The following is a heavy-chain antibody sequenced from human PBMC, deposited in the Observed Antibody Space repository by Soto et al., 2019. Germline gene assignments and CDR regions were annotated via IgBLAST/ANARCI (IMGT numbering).Heavy chain of an antibody. CDR2: IDWDDDK. CDR1: GFSLSTSGMC. J-gene: IGHJ6*02. V-gene: IGHV2-70*01. Sequence: SGPTLVNPTQTLTLTCTFSGFSLSTSGMCVSWIRQPPGKALDWLALIDWDDDKYYSTSLKTRLTISKDTSKNQVVLTMTNMDPVDTATYYCARDVSAAAGPTRYHYYGMDVWGRGSAVTGSS. D-gene: IGHD6-13*01. CDR3: ARDVSAAAGPTRYHYYGMDV.